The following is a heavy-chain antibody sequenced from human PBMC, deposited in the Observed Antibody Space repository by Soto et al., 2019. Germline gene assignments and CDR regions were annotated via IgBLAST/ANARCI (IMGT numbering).Heavy chain of an antibody. CDR3: ARGGSVLHNDYYYGMDV. Sequence: QVQLVQSGAEVKKPGSSVKVSCKASGGTFSSYAISWVRQAPGQGLEWMGGIIPIFGTANYAQKFQGRVTITADESTSTANMELSSLRSEDTAVYYCARGGSVLHNDYYYGMDVWGQGTTVTVSS. J-gene: IGHJ6*02. CDR1: GGTFSSYA. CDR2: IIPIFGTA. D-gene: IGHD2-15*01. V-gene: IGHV1-69*12.